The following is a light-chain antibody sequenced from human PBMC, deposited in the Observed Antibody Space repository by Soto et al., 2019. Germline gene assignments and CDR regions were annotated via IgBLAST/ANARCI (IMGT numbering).Light chain of an antibody. CDR2: EVS. V-gene: IGLV2-18*02. CDR3: CSYAGGGIYV. J-gene: IGLJ1*01. CDR1: STDFVSYNR. Sequence: QSVLTQPPSVSGSPGQSVTISCTGTSTDFVSYNRVSWYQQPPGTAPKLMIYEVSKRPSGVPDRFSGSKSGNTASLTISGLQAEDEADFYCCSYAGGGIYVFGTGTKLTVL.